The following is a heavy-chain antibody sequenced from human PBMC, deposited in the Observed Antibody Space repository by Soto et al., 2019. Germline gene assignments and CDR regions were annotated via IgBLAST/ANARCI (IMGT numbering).Heavy chain of an antibody. D-gene: IGHD2-2*01. V-gene: IGHV4-30-2*01. CDR2: IYHSGST. CDR3: ARVPGR. Sequence: PSETVSLTCAVSGGSICSGGYSWSWIRQPPGKGLEWIGYIYHSGSTYYNPSLKSRVTISVDRSKNQFSLKLSSVTAADTAVYYCARVPGRWGQGTLVTVSS. CDR1: GGSICSGGYS. J-gene: IGHJ4*02.